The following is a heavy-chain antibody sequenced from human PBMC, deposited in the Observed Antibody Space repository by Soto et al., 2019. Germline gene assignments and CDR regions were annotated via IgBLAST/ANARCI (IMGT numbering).Heavy chain of an antibody. Sequence: EVRLLESGGALIQPGGSLRLSCAASGFTFSTYATNWVRQAPGKGLEWVSGISATGTITYYPDSVKGRFTISRDNSKNTLYLQINSVSPDDTALYYCAREIGAPRGWFDSWGQGTLVTVSS. CDR2: ISATGTIT. CDR3: AREIGAPRGWFDS. V-gene: IGHV3-23*01. J-gene: IGHJ5*01. CDR1: GFTFSTYA.